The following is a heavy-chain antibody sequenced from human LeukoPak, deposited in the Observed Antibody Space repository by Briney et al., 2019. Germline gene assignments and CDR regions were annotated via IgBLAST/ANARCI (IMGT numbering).Heavy chain of an antibody. CDR3: ASPYYDSSGPLGY. Sequence: ASVKVSCKASGGTFSSYAISWVRQAPGQGLEWMGGIIPIFGAANYAQKFQGRVTITTDESTSTAYMELSSLRSEDTAVYYCASPYYDSSGPLGYWGQGTLVTVFS. CDR2: IIPIFGAA. J-gene: IGHJ4*02. D-gene: IGHD3-22*01. V-gene: IGHV1-69*05. CDR1: GGTFSSYA.